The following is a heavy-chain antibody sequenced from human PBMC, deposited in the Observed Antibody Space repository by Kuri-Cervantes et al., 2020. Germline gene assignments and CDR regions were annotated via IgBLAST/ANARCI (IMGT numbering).Heavy chain of an antibody. CDR3: AKSDATTYYDFWSGYYSGFDY. J-gene: IGHJ4*02. D-gene: IGHD3-3*01. CDR1: GFTFSSYS. CDR2: ISSSSSYI. Sequence: GGSLRLSCAVSGFTFSSYSMNWVRQAPGKGLEWVSSISSSSSYIYYADSVKGRFTISRDNAKNSLYLQMNSLRAEDTAVYYCAKSDATTYYDFWSGYYSGFDYWGQGTLVTVSS. V-gene: IGHV3-21*01.